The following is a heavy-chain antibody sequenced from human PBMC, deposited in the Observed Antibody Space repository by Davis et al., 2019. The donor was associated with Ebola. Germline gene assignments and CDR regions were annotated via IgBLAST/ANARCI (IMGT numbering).Heavy chain of an antibody. D-gene: IGHD6-19*01. CDR2: ISFNGGST. CDR3: AKEGIGSGWYSDFDY. CDR1: GFTFSSYA. V-gene: IGHV3-23*01. Sequence: PGGSLRLSCAASGFTFSSYAMTWVRQAPGKGLEWVPAISFNGGSTYYADSVKGRFTISRDNSKNTLYLQMNSLRAEDTAVYYCAKEGIGSGWYSDFDYWGQGTLVTVSS. J-gene: IGHJ4*02.